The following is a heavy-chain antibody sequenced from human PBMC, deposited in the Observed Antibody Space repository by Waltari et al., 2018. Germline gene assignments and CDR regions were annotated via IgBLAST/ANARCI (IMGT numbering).Heavy chain of an antibody. CDR3: ARDTMVRGANWFDP. Sequence: EVQLVESGGGLIQPGGSLRLSCAASGFTVSSNYMSWVRQAPGKGLGWVSVMYSGGSTYYADSVKGRFTSSRDNSKNTLYLQMNSLRAEDTAVYYCARDTMVRGANWFDPWGQGTLVTVSS. D-gene: IGHD3-10*01. CDR1: GFTVSSNY. J-gene: IGHJ5*02. V-gene: IGHV3-53*01. CDR2: MYSGGST.